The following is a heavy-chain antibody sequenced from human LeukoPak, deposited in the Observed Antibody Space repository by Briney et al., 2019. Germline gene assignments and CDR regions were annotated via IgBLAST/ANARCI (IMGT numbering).Heavy chain of an antibody. J-gene: IGHJ5*02. V-gene: IGHV1-18*01. Sequence: ASVKVSCKASGYTFTSYGISWVRQAPGQGLELMGWISAYNGNTNYAQKLQGRVTMTTDTSTSTAYMELRSLRSDDTAVYYCARDLGCSSTSCPPIDWFDPWGQGTLVTVSS. CDR2: ISAYNGNT. CDR1: GYTFTSYG. D-gene: IGHD2-2*01. CDR3: ARDLGCSSTSCPPIDWFDP.